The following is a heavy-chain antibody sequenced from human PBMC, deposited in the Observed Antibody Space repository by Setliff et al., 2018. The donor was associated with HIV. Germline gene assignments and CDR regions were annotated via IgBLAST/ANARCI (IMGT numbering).Heavy chain of an antibody. V-gene: IGHV4-61*01. CDR2: IYYSGST. CDR1: GDSVSRRSYY. CDR3: ARYSPRGYTLTGPY. D-gene: IGHD6-25*01. Sequence: PSETLSLTCTVSGDSVSRRSYYWSWIRQPPGEGLEWIGYIYYSGSTNYNPSLRSRVTISLDTSKNQFSLKLTSVTAADTAVYYCARYSPRGYTLTGPYWGQGTLVTVSS. J-gene: IGHJ4*02.